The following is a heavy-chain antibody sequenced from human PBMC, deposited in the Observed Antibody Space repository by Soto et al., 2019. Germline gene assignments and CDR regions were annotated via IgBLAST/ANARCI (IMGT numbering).Heavy chain of an antibody. D-gene: IGHD6-19*01. Sequence: QVQLVESGGGVVQAGGSLGLSCTASGFRFSTYGMHWVRRAPGKGPEWVAVMSHDGSHKAFLDSVKGRFIISRDNSKNTLYLQRNSLRPDDTAVYYCARLPRSGWDHYYYGMDVWGQGTTVIVSS. V-gene: IGHV3-30*03. CDR3: ARLPRSGWDHYYYGMDV. CDR1: GFRFSTYG. J-gene: IGHJ6*02. CDR2: MSHDGSHK.